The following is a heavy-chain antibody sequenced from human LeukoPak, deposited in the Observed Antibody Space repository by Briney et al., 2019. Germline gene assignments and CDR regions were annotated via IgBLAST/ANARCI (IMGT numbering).Heavy chain of an antibody. J-gene: IGHJ3*02. V-gene: IGHV7-4-1*02. CDR1: GYTFTSYA. D-gene: IGHD3-22*01. CDR2: INTSTGSP. CDR3: ATNYYDSSGYYSYAFDI. Sequence: ASVKVSCKASGYTFTSYAMNWVRQAPGQGLEWMGWINTSTGSPTYAQGFTGRFVFSLDTSVSTAYLQISSLKAEDTAVYYCATNYYDSSGYYSYAFDIWGQGTMVTVSS.